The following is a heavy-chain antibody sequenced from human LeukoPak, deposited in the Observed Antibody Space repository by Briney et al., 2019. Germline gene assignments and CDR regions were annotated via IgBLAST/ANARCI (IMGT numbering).Heavy chain of an antibody. CDR2: IYYSGST. D-gene: IGHD3-22*01. V-gene: IGHV4-59*12. CDR1: GGFISSYY. J-gene: IGHJ4*02. Sequence: PSETLSLTCTVSGGFISSYYWSWIRQPPGKGLEWIGYIYYSGSTYYNPSLKSRVTISVDTSKNQFSLKLSSVTAADTAVYYCARSVVDSSGYYYVDYFDYWGQGTLVTVSS. CDR3: ARSVVDSSGYYYVDYFDY.